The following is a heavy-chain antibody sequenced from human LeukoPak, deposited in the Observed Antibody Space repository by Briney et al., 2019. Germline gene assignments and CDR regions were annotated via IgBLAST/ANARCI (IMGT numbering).Heavy chain of an antibody. D-gene: IGHD2-2*01. J-gene: IGHJ4*02. Sequence: SVKVSCKASRYTFTSYYMHWVRQAPGQGLEWMGRIIPILGIANYAQKFQGRVTITADKSTSTAYMELSSLRSEDTAVYYCARDGCSSTSCYGIDYWGQGTLVTVSS. V-gene: IGHV1-69*04. CDR1: RYTFTSYY. CDR3: ARDGCSSTSCYGIDY. CDR2: IIPILGIA.